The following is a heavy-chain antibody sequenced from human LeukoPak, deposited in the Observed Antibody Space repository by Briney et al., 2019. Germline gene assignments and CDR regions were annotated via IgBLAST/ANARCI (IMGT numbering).Heavy chain of an antibody. Sequence: PGGSLRLSCAALGFTFSSYWIHWVRQAPGKGPVWVSRINSDGTSTTYADPVKGRFTISRDSAKNTVYLQMNSLRAEDTAVYYCVRGGGADRPYGLDVWGQGTTVTVSS. CDR3: VRGGGADRPYGLDV. D-gene: IGHD6-6*01. J-gene: IGHJ6*02. CDR2: INSDGTST. CDR1: GFTFSSYW. V-gene: IGHV3-74*01.